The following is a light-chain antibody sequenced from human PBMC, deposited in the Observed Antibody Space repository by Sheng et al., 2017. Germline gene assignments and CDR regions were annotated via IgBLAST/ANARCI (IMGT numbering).Light chain of an antibody. J-gene: IGLJ1*01. CDR3: QSTDDSDTYV. V-gene: IGLV3-25*03. Sequence: SYELTQPPSVSVSPGQTATITCSGDQLPKQYAYWYQQKPGQAPVLLIYKDSERPSEIPERFSGSSSGTTVTLTISGVQAEDEADYYCQSTDDSDTYVFGTGLRSPS. CDR2: KDS. CDR1: QLPKQY.